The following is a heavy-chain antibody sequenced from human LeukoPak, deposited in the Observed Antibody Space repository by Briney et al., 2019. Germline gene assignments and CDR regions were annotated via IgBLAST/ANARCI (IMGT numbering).Heavy chain of an antibody. CDR2: IYYSGST. CDR3: ARLWPGSVRLFGY. CDR1: GGSISSSSYY. J-gene: IGHJ4*02. V-gene: IGHV4-39*01. Sequence: SSETLSLTCTVSGGSISSSSYYWGWIRQPPGKGLEWIGSIYYSGSTYYNPSLKSRVTISVDTSKNQFSLKLSSVTAADTAVYYCARLWPGSVRLFGYWGQGTLVTVSS. D-gene: IGHD3-16*01.